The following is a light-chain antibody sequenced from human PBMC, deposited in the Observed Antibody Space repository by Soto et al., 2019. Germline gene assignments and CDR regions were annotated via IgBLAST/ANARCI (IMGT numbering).Light chain of an antibody. Sequence: IVMTQSPATLSVSPGERATVSCRTSQSINSNLAWYQQKPGQAPRLLMFRASIRATGFPARFSGSGSGTEFNITISSLQSEDSAVYYCQQYNNWPRATFGGGTKVDIK. CDR3: QQYNNWPRAT. CDR2: RAS. CDR1: QSINSN. J-gene: IGKJ4*01. V-gene: IGKV3-15*01.